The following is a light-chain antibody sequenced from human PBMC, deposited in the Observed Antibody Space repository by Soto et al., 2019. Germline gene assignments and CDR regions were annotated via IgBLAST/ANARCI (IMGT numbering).Light chain of an antibody. CDR2: EVT. V-gene: IGLV2-8*01. Sequence: QSVLTQPPSASGSPGQSVTISCTGTSSDVGGYNYVSWYQQHPGKAPKLMIYEVTKRPSGISHRFSGSKSGNTASLTISGLRAEDEADYYCSSYTRQYTPSYVFGTGTKVTVL. CDR3: SSYTRQYTPSYV. CDR1: SSDVGGYNY. J-gene: IGLJ1*01.